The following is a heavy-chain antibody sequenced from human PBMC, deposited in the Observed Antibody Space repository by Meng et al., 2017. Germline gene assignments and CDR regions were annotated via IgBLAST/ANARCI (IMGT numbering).Heavy chain of an antibody. D-gene: IGHD2-2*01. CDR3: AHSVLFLYCSSTSCLSWFDP. CDR1: GSSLSTSGVG. Sequence: SGPTLVKPTQTLTLTCTFSGSSLSTSGVGVGGIRQPPGKALEWLALIYWNDAKRYSPSLKSRLTITKDTSKNQVVLTMTNMDPVDTATYYCAHSVLFLYCSSTSCLSWFDPWGQGTLVTVSS. CDR2: IYWNDAK. V-gene: IGHV2-5*01. J-gene: IGHJ5*02.